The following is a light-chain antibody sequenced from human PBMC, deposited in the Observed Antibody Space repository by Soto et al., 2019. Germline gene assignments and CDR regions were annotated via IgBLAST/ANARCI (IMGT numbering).Light chain of an antibody. J-gene: IGKJ5*01. CDR2: HAS. CDR1: QDISNH. V-gene: IGKV1-16*01. CDR3: QQYKSYPVT. Sequence: DIQVTQSPSSLSASVGDRVTITCRASQDISNHLVWFQQKPGKAPKSLISHASNLQSGVPSRFSGSGSGTFYTLTISSLQPEDFAIYYCQQYKSYPVTFGQGTRLEIK.